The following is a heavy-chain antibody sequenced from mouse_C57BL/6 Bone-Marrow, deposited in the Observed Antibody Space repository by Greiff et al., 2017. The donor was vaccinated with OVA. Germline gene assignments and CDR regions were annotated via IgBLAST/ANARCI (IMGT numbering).Heavy chain of an antibody. CDR1: GFTFSDYY. CDR2: ISNGGGST. Sequence: EVQLVESGGGLVQPGGSLKLSCAASGFTFSDYYMYWVRQTPEKRLEWVAYISNGGGSTYYPDTVKGRFTISRDNAKNTLYLQMSRLKSEDTAMYYCARHLRGSSLYAMDYWGQGTSVTVSS. V-gene: IGHV5-12*01. D-gene: IGHD1-1*01. CDR3: ARHLRGSSLYAMDY. J-gene: IGHJ4*01.